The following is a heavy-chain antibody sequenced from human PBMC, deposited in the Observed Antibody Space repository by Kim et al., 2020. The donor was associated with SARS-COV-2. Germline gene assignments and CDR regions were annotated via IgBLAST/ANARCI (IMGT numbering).Heavy chain of an antibody. CDR1: SYTFTSYG. J-gene: IGHJ5*02. D-gene: IGHD1-20*01. CDR3: TRGKAPITGTTTLWFDP. CDR2: ISAYNGNT. Sequence: ASVKVSCKASSYTFTSYGISWVRQAPGQGLEWMGWISAYNGNTNYAQNFQGRVTMTTDTPTSTAYMELRSLRSDDTAVYYCTRGKAPITGTTTLWFDPWGQGTLVTVSS. V-gene: IGHV1-18*01.